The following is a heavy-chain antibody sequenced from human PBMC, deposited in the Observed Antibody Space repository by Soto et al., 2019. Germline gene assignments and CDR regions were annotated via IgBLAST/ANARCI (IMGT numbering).Heavy chain of an antibody. Sequence: QVQLVQSGAEVKKPGSSVKVSCKASGGTFSSYAISWVRQAPGQGLEWMGGIIPIFGTASYAQKFQGRVTITADESTSTAYMELSSLRSEDTAVYYCARDRRLITGTTDFDYWGQGTLVTVSS. V-gene: IGHV1-69*12. CDR3: ARDRRLITGTTDFDY. J-gene: IGHJ4*02. D-gene: IGHD1-7*01. CDR2: IIPIFGTA. CDR1: GGTFSSYA.